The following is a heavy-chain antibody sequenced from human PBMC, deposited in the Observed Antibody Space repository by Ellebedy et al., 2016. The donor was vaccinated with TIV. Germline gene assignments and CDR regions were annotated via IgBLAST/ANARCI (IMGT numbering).Heavy chain of an antibody. CDR3: ARRGSYGDYAVQVNSWFDR. Sequence: GGSLRLSCAASGFTFRSYWMGWVRQAPGKGLEWVANIYQDGSRKYYVDSVQGRFTISRDNAKNSLYLQMNSLRVEDTAVYYCARRGSYGDYAVQVNSWFDRWGRGTLVSVSS. CDR1: GFTFRSYW. D-gene: IGHD4-17*01. V-gene: IGHV3-7*01. CDR2: IYQDGSRK. J-gene: IGHJ5*02.